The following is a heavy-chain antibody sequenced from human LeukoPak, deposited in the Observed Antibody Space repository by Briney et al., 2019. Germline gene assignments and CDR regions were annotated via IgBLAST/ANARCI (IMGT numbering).Heavy chain of an antibody. V-gene: IGHV4-34*01. CDR2: INRSGST. Sequence: SETLSLTCAVYGGSFSGYYWSWIRQPPGKGLEWIGEINRSGSTNYNPSLTSRVTISVDTSKNQFSLKLSSVTAADTAVYYCARGRYSSSWWVYWGQGTLVTVSS. J-gene: IGHJ4*02. CDR3: ARGRYSSSWWVY. CDR1: GGSFSGYY. D-gene: IGHD6-13*01.